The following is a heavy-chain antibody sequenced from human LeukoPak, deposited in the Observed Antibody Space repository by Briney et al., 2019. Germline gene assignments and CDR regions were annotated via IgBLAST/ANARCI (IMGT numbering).Heavy chain of an antibody. J-gene: IGHJ4*02. D-gene: IGHD2-15*01. CDR3: ATYLTGGYCSGGSCYSGYDY. V-gene: IGHV1-2*02. CDR1: GYTFTGYY. CDR2: INPNSGGT. Sequence: GASVKVSCKASGYTFTGYYMHWVRQAPGQGLEWMGWINPNSGGTNYAQKFQGRVTMTEDTSTDTAYMELSSLRSEDTAVYYCATYLTGGYCSGGSCYSGYDYWGQGTLVTVSS.